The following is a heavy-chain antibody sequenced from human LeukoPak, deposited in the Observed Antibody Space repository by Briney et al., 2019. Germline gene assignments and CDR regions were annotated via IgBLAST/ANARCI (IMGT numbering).Heavy chain of an antibody. CDR3: ARVTGYVMEDYFDY. Sequence: SETLSLTCTVPGGSISSYYWSWIRQPPGKGLEWIGYIYYSGSTNYNPSLKSRVTISVDTSKNQFSLRLSSVTAADTAVYYCARVTGYVMEDYFDYWGQGTLVTVSS. D-gene: IGHD6-13*01. J-gene: IGHJ4*02. CDR2: IYYSGST. V-gene: IGHV4-59*01. CDR1: GGSISSYY.